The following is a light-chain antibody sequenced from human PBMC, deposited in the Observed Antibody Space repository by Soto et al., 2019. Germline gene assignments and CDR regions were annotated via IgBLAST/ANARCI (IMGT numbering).Light chain of an antibody. Sequence: EIVMTQSPATLSVSPGERATLSCRASQSVSSNLAWYQQKAGQPPRLLIYGASTRATGVPARFSGSGSGTDFTLTISSLQSEDFAVYYCQHYNNWPPWTFGQGTKVEIK. CDR2: GAS. CDR3: QHYNNWPPWT. J-gene: IGKJ1*01. V-gene: IGKV3-15*01. CDR1: QSVSSN.